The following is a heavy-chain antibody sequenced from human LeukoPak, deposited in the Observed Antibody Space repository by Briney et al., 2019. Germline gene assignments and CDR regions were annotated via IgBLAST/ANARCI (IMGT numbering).Heavy chain of an antibody. CDR2: INPSGGST. D-gene: IGHD2-2*01. CDR1: GYTFTSYY. V-gene: IGHV1-46*01. J-gene: IGHJ4*02. Sequence: ASVKVSCKASGYTFTSYYMHWVRQAPGQGLEWMGVINPSGGSTIYAQIFQGRVTMTRDTSTSTVYMELSRLRSEDTAVYYCARANCSSTSCAPDYWGQGMLVTVSS. CDR3: ARANCSSTSCAPDY.